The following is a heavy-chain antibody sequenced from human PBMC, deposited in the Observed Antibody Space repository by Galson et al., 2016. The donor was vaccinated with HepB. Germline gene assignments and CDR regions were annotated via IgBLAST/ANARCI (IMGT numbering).Heavy chain of an antibody. J-gene: IGHJ6*02. V-gene: IGHV3-48*02. CDR3: ARDRGSGLFHYYGMDV. Sequence: SLRLSCAASGFSFSSYSMNWVRQAPGKGLEWVSYITSSSSTIYYADSVRGRFTISRDNAKNSLFLQINSLRDEDTAVYYCARDRGSGLFHYYGMDVWGRGTTVTVSS. CDR1: GFSFSSYS. D-gene: IGHD6-19*01. CDR2: ITSSSSTI.